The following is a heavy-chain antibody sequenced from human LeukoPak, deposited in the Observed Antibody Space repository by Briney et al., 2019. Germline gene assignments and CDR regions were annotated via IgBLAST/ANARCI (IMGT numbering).Heavy chain of an antibody. J-gene: IGHJ4*02. CDR3: ASANYYGFNYFDY. V-gene: IGHV4-30-4*01. CDR1: GGSISSDDYY. CDR2: IYYSGST. Sequence: SETLSLTCTVPGGSISSDDYYWSWIRQPPGKGLEWIGYIYYSGSTYYNPSLKSRITISVDTSKNEFSLKLTSVTAADTAVYYCASANYYGFNYFDYWGQGALVTVSS. D-gene: IGHD3-10*01.